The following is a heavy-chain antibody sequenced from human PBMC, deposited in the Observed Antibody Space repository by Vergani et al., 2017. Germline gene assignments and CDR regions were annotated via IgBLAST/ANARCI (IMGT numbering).Heavy chain of an antibody. J-gene: IGHJ4*02. D-gene: IGHD2-2*01. CDR2: IWYDGSNK. CDR3: ARGEVVPAATEAFDY. V-gene: IGHV3-33*01. Sequence: QVQLVESGGGVVQPGRSLRLSCAASGFTFSSYGMHWVRQAPGKGLEWVAVIWYDGSNKYYADSVKGRFTISRDNSKNTLYLQMNSLRAEDTAVDYCARGEVVPAATEAFDYWGQGTLVTVSA. CDR1: GFTFSSYG.